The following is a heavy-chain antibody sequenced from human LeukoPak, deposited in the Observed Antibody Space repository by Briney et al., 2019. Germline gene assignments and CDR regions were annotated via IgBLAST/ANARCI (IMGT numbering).Heavy chain of an antibody. Sequence: GASVKVSCKASGYTFTGYYMHWVRQAPGQGLEWMGWINPNSGGTNYAQKFQGRVTMTTDTSTSTAYMELRSLRSDDTAVYYCARSIPYQLQLFDPWGQGTLVTVSS. CDR3: ARSIPYQLQLFDP. CDR1: GYTFTGYY. D-gene: IGHD2-2*01. V-gene: IGHV1-2*02. CDR2: INPNSGGT. J-gene: IGHJ5*02.